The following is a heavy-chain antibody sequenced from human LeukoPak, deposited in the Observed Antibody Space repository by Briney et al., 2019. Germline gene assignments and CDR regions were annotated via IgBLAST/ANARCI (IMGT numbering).Heavy chain of an antibody. J-gene: IGHJ4*02. Sequence: PSETLSLTCAVYGGSFSGYYWSWIRQPPGKGLEWIGEINHSESTNYNPSLKSRVTISVDTSKNQFSLKLSSVTAADTAVYYCARQWGRLGFDYWGQGTLVTVSS. CDR2: INHSEST. CDR1: GGSFSGYY. V-gene: IGHV4-34*01. D-gene: IGHD2-8*01. CDR3: ARQWGRLGFDY.